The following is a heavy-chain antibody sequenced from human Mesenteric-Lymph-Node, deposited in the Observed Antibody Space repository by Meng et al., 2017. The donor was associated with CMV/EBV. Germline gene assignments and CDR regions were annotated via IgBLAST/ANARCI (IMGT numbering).Heavy chain of an antibody. CDR1: GFTVSSNY. D-gene: IGHD3-3*01. CDR2: IYSGGST. Sequence: GESLKISCAASGFTVSSNYMSWVRQAPGKGLEWVSVIYSGGSTYYADSVKGRFTISRDNSKNTLYLQMNSLRAEDTAVYYCAIAIFGPGSIYYHYGMDVWGQGTTVTVSS. J-gene: IGHJ6*02. CDR3: AIAIFGPGSIYYHYGMDV. V-gene: IGHV3-66*02.